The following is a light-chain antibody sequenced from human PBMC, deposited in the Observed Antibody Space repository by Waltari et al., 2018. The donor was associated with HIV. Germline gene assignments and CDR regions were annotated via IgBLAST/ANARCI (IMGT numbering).Light chain of an antibody. V-gene: IGKV1-NL1*01. CDR2: GAS. Sequence: DIQMTQSPSSLSSSVGDRVTITCRASQGIRNSLAWYQQKPGEAPKILLYGASRLKSGVPSRFSGSGSGTDYTLTISGLQPEDFASYHCQQYYGIPYTFGQGTKLEIE. J-gene: IGKJ2*01. CDR1: QGIRNS. CDR3: QQYYGIPYT.